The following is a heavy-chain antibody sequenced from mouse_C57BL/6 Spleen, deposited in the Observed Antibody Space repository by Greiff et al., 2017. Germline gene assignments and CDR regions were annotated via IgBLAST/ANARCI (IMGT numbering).Heavy chain of an antibody. J-gene: IGHJ3*01. CDR3: ASSWARWFAY. CDR2: IDPEDGET. Sequence: VQLKQSGAELVKPGASVKLSCTASGFNIKDSYMHWVKQRTEQGLEWIGRIDPEDGETKYDPKFQGKATITADTSSNTAYLQLSSLTSEDTAVYYCASSWARWFAYWCQGTRVTVSA. D-gene: IGHD4-1*01. V-gene: IGHV14-2*01. CDR1: GFNIKDSY.